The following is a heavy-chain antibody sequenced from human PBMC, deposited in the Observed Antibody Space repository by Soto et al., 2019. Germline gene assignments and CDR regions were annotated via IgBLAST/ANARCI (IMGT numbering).Heavy chain of an antibody. CDR2: IFYDGSKI. D-gene: IGHD3-9*01. CDR3: AKDLTGPYDY. CDR1: GFSFSSSG. J-gene: IGHJ4*02. V-gene: IGHV3-30*18. Sequence: HPGWSLILSCAASGFSFSSSGVHWVRQAPGKGLEWVADIFYDGSKIHYADSVKGRFTISRDNSKNTVHLQMNSLRPEDTAVYYCAKDLTGPYDYWGQGTLVTVYS.